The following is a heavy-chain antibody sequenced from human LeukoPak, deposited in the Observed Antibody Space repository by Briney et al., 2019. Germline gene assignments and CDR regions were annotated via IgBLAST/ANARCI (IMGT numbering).Heavy chain of an antibody. CDR3: ARWSRTGSSFDY. CDR2: IYHSGST. Sequence: SETLSLTCAVSGGSISSGGYSWSWIRQPPGKGLEWIGYIYHSGSTYYNPSPKSRVTISVDRSKNQFSLKLSSVTAADTAVYYCARWSRTGSSFDYWGQGTLVTVSS. CDR1: GGSISSGGYS. J-gene: IGHJ4*02. D-gene: IGHD2-15*01. V-gene: IGHV4-30-2*01.